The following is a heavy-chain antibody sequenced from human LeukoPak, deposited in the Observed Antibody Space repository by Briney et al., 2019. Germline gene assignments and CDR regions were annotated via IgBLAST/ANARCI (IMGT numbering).Heavy chain of an antibody. CDR1: GFTFSSYS. CDR3: AKVGLSHYYMDV. J-gene: IGHJ6*03. CDR2: ISGSGGST. Sequence: GGSLRLSCAASGFTFSSYSMNWVRQAPGKGLEWVPAISGSGGSTYYADSVKGRFTISRDNSKNTLYLQMNSLRAEDTAVYYCAKVGLSHYYMDVWGKGTTVTISS. V-gene: IGHV3-23*01. D-gene: IGHD3-16*02.